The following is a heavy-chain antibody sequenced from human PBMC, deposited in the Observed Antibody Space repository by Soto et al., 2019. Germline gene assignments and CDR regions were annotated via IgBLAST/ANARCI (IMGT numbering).Heavy chain of an antibody. Sequence: QITLKESGPTLVKPTQTLTLTCTVSGFSLTTLGVGVAWIRQSPSKALEWLGLIYWDDDNRSSPSLQSRLTITKDTSKNQVVLTMTNMDPVDTGTYYCARINAGYLDYWGQGTLVTVSS. CDR2: IYWDDDN. J-gene: IGHJ4*02. D-gene: IGHD6-13*01. V-gene: IGHV2-5*02. CDR1: GFSLTTLGVG. CDR3: ARINAGYLDY.